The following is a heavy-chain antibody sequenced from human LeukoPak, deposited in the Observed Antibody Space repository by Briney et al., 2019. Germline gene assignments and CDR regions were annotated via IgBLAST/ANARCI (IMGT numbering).Heavy chain of an antibody. CDR3: AKGALYNWNDV. Sequence: GGSLRLSCAASGFIFGSYGMSWFRQAPGKGLEWVSGISGSGGGTYYADSVKGRFTISRDNSKNTLYLQMNSLRAEDTAVYYCAKGALYNWNDVWGQGTLVTVSS. D-gene: IGHD1-20*01. CDR1: GFIFGSYG. J-gene: IGHJ4*02. V-gene: IGHV3-23*01. CDR2: ISGSGGGT.